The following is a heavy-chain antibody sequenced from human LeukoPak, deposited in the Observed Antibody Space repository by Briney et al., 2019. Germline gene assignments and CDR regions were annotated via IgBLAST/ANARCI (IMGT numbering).Heavy chain of an antibody. CDR2: ISGSGGSGSGGST. J-gene: IGHJ4*02. CDR3: AKDTSRIAVAAFDY. Sequence: PGGSLRLSCAASGFTFSDYAMSWVRQAPGKGLEWVSVISGSGGSGSGGSTYYADSVKGRFTISRDNSKNTLYLQMNSLRAEDTAVYYCAKDTSRIAVAAFDYWGQGTLVTVSS. D-gene: IGHD6-19*01. CDR1: GFTFSDYA. V-gene: IGHV3-23*01.